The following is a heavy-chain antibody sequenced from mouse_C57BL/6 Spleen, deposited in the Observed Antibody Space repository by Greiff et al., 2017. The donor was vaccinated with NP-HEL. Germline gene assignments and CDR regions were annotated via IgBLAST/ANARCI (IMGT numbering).Heavy chain of an antibody. CDR1: GFTFSDYG. Sequence: DVQLVESGGGLVKPGGSLKLSCAASGFTFSDYGMHWVRQAPEKGLEWVAYISSGSSTIYYADTVKGRFTISRDNAKNTLCLQMTSLRSEDTAMYYCAMGDYDHAMDYWGQGTSVTVSS. CDR3: AMGDYDHAMDY. J-gene: IGHJ4*01. V-gene: IGHV5-17*01. CDR2: ISSGSSTI. D-gene: IGHD2-4*01.